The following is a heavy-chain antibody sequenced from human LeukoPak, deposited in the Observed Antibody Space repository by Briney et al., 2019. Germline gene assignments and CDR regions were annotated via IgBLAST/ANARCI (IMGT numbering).Heavy chain of an antibody. CDR3: ARRAGAYSHPYDY. Sequence: PGGSLRLSCTVSGFTVSSNSMSWVRQAPGKGLEWVSFIYSGTIHYSDSVKGRFTISRDNSKNTLYLQMNSLRAEDTAVYYGARRAGAYSHPYDYWGQGTLVTVSS. CDR1: GFTVSSNS. D-gene: IGHD4/OR15-4a*01. J-gene: IGHJ4*02. V-gene: IGHV3-53*01. CDR2: IYSGTI.